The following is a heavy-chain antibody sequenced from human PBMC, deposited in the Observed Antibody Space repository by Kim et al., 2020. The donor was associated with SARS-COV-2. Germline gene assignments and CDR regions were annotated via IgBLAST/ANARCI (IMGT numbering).Heavy chain of an antibody. V-gene: IGHV4-39*01. CDR3: ARRGDY. J-gene: IGHJ4*02. Sequence: YYSGTTYYNPSLKSRVTISIDTSKNQFSLTLSSVTAADTAVYYCARRGDYWGQGTLVTVSS. CDR2: YYSGTT.